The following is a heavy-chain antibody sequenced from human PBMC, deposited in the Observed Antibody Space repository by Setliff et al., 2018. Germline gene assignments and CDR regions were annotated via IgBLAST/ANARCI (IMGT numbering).Heavy chain of an antibody. CDR3: AKIRSGWYEAIDY. D-gene: IGHD6-19*01. J-gene: IGHJ4*02. CDR1: GFTFGDYA. Sequence: PGGSLRLSCTASGFTFGDYAMSWVRQAPGKGLEWVGFIRSKAYGGTTEYAASVKGRFTISRDDSKSIAYLQMNSLKTEDTAVYYCAKIRSGWYEAIDYWGQGTLVTVSS. CDR2: IRSKAYGGTT. V-gene: IGHV3-49*04.